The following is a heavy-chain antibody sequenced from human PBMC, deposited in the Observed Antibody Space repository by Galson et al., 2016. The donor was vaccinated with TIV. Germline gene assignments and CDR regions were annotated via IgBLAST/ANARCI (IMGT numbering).Heavy chain of an antibody. D-gene: IGHD1-26*01. V-gene: IGHV3-30*02. J-gene: IGHJ4*02. CDR2: LRYDGSNK. CDR3: TKWDGAEAGNIEN. Sequence: SLRLSCAASGFTFSSYGMHWVRQAPGKGLEWVAFLRYDGSNKYYGDSVKGRFTISRDNSKNTLYLQMNSLRVEDTAVYYCTKWDGAEAGNIENWGQGTLAIVSS. CDR1: GFTFSSYG.